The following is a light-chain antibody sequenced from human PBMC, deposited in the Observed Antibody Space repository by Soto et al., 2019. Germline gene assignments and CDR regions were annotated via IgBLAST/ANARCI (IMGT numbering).Light chain of an antibody. CDR2: AVS. CDR3: QQYGSSPRYS. CDR1: QSVDSRY. V-gene: IGKV3-20*01. J-gene: IGKJ2*03. Sequence: DIVLTQSPGTLSLSPGERATLSCRASQSVDSRYLAWYQQKPGQAPRLVIHAVSRRATGIPDRFSGSGSGTDFTLTISRLEPEDFAEYYCQQYGSSPRYSFGQGTKLEI.